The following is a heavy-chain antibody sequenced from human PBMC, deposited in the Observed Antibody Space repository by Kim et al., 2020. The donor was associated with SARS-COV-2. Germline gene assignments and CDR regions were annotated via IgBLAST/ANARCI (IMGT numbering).Heavy chain of an antibody. D-gene: IGHD3-10*01. CDR3: ARHYGSGSSYYGMDV. V-gene: IGHV3-30*04. J-gene: IGHJ6*02. Sequence: GGSLRLSCAASGFTFSSYAMHWVRQAPGKGLEWVAVISYDGSNKYYADSVKGRFTISRDNSKNTLYLQMNSLRAEDTAVYYCARHYGSGSSYYGMDVWGQGTTVTVSS. CDR1: GFTFSSYA. CDR2: ISYDGSNK.